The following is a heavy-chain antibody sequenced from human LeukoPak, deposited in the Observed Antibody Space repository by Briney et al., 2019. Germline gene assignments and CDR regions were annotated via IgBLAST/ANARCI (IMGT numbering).Heavy chain of an antibody. CDR2: VNPNSGGT. CDR3: ARMDDNYDFWSGYFDSYFDY. Sequence: ASVMVSCKASGYTFTGYYMHWVRQAPGQGLEWMGWVNPNSGGTNYAQKFQGRITMTRDTSISTAYMELSRLRSDDTAVYYCARMDDNYDFWSGYFDSYFDYWGQGTLVTVSS. CDR1: GYTFTGYY. J-gene: IGHJ4*02. D-gene: IGHD3-3*01. V-gene: IGHV1-2*02.